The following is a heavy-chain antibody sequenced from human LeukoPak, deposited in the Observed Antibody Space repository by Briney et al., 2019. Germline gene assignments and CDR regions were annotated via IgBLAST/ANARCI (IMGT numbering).Heavy chain of an antibody. CDR1: GGSFSGYY. CDR3: ARDRHLPDY. J-gene: IGHJ4*02. Sequence: PSETLSLTCAVYGGSFSGYYWSWIRQPPGKGLEWIGEINHSGSTNYNPSLKSRVTISVDTSKNQFPLKLSSVTAADTAVYYCARDRHLPDYWGQGTLVTVSS. CDR2: INHSGST. V-gene: IGHV4-34*01. D-gene: IGHD5/OR15-5a*01.